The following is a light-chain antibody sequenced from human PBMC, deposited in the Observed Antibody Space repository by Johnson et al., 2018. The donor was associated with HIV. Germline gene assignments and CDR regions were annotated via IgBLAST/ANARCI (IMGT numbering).Light chain of an antibody. Sequence: QSVLTQPPSVSAAPGQKVTISCSGSSSKIGNNYVSWYQQLPGTAPKLLIYENNKRPSGIPDRFSGSKSGTSATLGITGLQTGDDADYYCGTWDNSLSVYVFGTGTKVTVL. J-gene: IGLJ1*01. CDR3: GTWDNSLSVYV. V-gene: IGLV1-51*02. CDR2: ENN. CDR1: SSKIGNNY.